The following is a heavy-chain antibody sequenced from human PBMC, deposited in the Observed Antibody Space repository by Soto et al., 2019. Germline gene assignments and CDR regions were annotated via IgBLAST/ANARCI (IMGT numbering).Heavy chain of an antibody. D-gene: IGHD3-22*01. CDR2: INPNSGGT. CDR3: ARESVIGYYYYYGMDV. CDR1: GYTFTGYY. V-gene: IGHV1-2*04. J-gene: IGHJ6*02. Sequence: ASVKVSCKASGYTFTGYYMHWVRQAPGQGLEWMGWINPNSGGTNYAQKFQGWVTMTRDTSISTAYMELSRLRSDDTAVYYCARESVIGYYYYYGMDVWGQGTTVTSP.